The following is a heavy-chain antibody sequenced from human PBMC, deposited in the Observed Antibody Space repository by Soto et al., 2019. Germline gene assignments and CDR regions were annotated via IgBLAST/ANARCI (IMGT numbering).Heavy chain of an antibody. Sequence: ASVKVSCKASGYTFTSYGISWVRQAPGQGLEWMGWISAYNGNTNYAQKLQGRVTMTTDTSTSTAYMELRSLRSDDTAVYYCAGDARRYYYYYYMDVWGKGTTVTVSS. CDR3: AGDARRYYYYYYMDV. J-gene: IGHJ6*03. CDR2: ISAYNGNT. CDR1: GYTFTSYG. V-gene: IGHV1-18*01.